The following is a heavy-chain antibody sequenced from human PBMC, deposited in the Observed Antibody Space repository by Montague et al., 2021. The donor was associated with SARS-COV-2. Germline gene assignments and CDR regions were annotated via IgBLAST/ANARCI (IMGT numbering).Heavy chain of an antibody. J-gene: IGHJ3*02. D-gene: IGHD3-9*01. CDR3: ARSYYDILTNYYDAFDI. CDR1: GFSLSTSGMR. Sequence: PALVKPTQTLTLTCTLSGFSLSTSGMRASWVRQPPGKALEWLACIDWDDDKFYSTSLKTRLTISKDTSKNQVVLTMTNMDPVDTATYYCARSYYDILTNYYDAFDIWGQGTIVTVSS. V-gene: IGHV2-70*04. CDR2: IDWDDDK.